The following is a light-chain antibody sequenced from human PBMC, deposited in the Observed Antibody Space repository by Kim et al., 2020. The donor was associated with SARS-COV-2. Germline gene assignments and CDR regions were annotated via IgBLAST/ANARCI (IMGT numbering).Light chain of an antibody. J-gene: IGKJ2*01. V-gene: IGKV4-1*01. CDR3: QQYYSSPHT. Sequence: DIVMTQSPDSLAVSLGERATINCKSSQSVLYTSNNNTYLAWYQQKAGQPPNLLISWASIRASGVPDRFSGSGSGTDFTLTISSLQAEDVAVYYCQQYYSSPHTFGQGTKLEI. CDR1: QSVLYTSNNNTY. CDR2: WAS.